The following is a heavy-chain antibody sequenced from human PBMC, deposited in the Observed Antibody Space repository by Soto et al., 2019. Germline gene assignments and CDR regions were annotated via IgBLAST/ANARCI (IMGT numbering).Heavy chain of an antibody. CDR1: GFTFSSYS. D-gene: IGHD6-19*01. CDR3: AREGRGYSSSYYYYYYGMDV. V-gene: IGHV3-48*02. J-gene: IGHJ6*02. CDR2: ISSSSSTI. Sequence: GGSLRLSCAASGFTFSSYSMNWVRQAPGKGLEWVSYISSSSSTIYYADSVKGRFTISRDNAKNSLYLQMNSLRDEDTAVYYCAREGRGYSSSYYYYYYGMDVWGQGTTVTVSS.